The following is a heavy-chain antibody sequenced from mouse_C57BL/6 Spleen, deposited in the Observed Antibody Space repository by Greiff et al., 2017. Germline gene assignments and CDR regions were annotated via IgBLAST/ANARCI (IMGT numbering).Heavy chain of an antibody. J-gene: IGHJ1*03. Sequence: QVQLQQPGAELVKPGASVKLSCKASGYTFTSYWMHWVTQRPGQGLEWIGMIHPNSGSTNYNEKFKSKATLTVDKSSSTAYMQLSSLTSEDSAVYYCARGGGNYWYFDVWGTGTTVTVSS. CDR3: ARGGGNYWYFDV. CDR2: IHPNSGST. D-gene: IGHD2-1*01. V-gene: IGHV1-64*01. CDR1: GYTFTSYW.